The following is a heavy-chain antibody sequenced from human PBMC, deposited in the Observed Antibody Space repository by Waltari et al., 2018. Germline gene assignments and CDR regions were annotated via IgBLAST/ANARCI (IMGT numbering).Heavy chain of an antibody. CDR1: GGYISRRGLF. Sequence: QVQLQESGPGLVKPSETLSLTCSVSGGYISRRGLFWSWIRQHPGKGLEWIGDIYYSGITYYNPSLKSRVTISKDTSKNQISLRLASVTAADTAVYYCARDLVGATIGYWGQGTLVNVSS. V-gene: IGHV4-31*03. CDR2: IYYSGIT. CDR3: ARDLVGATIGY. D-gene: IGHD1-26*01. J-gene: IGHJ4*02.